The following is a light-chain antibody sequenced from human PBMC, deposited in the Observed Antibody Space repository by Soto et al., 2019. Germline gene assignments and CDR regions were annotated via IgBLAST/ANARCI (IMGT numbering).Light chain of an antibody. CDR1: TSNIGTNF. Sequence: QSVLTQPPSVSAAPGQNVTISCSGRTSNIGTNFVSWYQQLPGTAPKLLIYNDNKRPSGIPDRFSGSKSGTSATLGITGLLTGDEADYSCGTWDNSLSTVLFGGGTKVTVL. CDR2: NDN. CDR3: GTWDNSLSTVL. V-gene: IGLV1-51*01. J-gene: IGLJ2*01.